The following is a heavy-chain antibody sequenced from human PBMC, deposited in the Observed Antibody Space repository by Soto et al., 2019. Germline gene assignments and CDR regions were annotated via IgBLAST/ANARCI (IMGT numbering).Heavy chain of an antibody. CDR2: ILNDGSNR. V-gene: IGHV3-33*01. CDR1: EFTFSNYG. Sequence: QVQLVESGGGVVQPGRSLRLSCAASEFTFSNYGMHWVRQAPGKGLEWVAVILNDGSNRYHADSVKDRFTISRDNSKNTLYLQRNSLRAEDPAVYYCARDDEYSGNGMDVWGQGTTVTVS. J-gene: IGHJ6*02. CDR3: ARDDEYSGNGMDV. D-gene: IGHD3-10*01.